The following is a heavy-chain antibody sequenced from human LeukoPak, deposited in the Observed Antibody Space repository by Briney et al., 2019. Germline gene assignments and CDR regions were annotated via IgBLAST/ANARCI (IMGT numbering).Heavy chain of an antibody. Sequence: LEILFHTSVLYGGFFRGYYWSWIRHPPGKGLEWIGEINHSGSTNYNPSLKSRVTISVDTSKNQFSLKLSSVTAADTAVYYCARDLITMTPYWGQGTLVTVSS. CDR3: ARDLITMTPY. V-gene: IGHV4-34*01. CDR1: GGFFRGYY. CDR2: INHSGST. D-gene: IGHD3-22*01. J-gene: IGHJ4*02.